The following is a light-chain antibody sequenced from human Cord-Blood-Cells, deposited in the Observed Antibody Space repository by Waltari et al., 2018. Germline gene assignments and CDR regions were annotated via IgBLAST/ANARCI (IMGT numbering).Light chain of an antibody. J-gene: IGKJ1*01. CDR2: GAA. CDR1: QSVSSSY. Sequence: EIVLTQSPGTLSLSPGERATLSCRASQSVSSSYLAWYQQKPGQAPRLLIYGAASRATGIPDWCSGSWAATDFTLTSSRLEPEDFALYYWQQYGSSPRTFGQGTKVEIK. CDR3: QQYGSSPRT. V-gene: IGKV3-20*01.